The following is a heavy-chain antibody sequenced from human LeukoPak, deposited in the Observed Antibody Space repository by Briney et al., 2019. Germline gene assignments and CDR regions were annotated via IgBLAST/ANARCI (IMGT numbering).Heavy chain of an antibody. Sequence: GGSLRLSCAASGFTFSSYGMSWVRQAPGKGLEWVSTISGTGSGTYYADSVKGRFTISRDNSKNTLYLQMNSLRAEDTAIYYCAKGRSYYEFDYWGQGTLVIVSS. CDR1: GFTFSSYG. CDR2: ISGTGSGT. J-gene: IGHJ4*02. D-gene: IGHD1-26*01. CDR3: AKGRSYYEFDY. V-gene: IGHV3-23*01.